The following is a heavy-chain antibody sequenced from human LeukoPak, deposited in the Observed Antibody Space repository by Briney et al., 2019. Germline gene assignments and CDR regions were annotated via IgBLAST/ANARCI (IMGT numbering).Heavy chain of an antibody. J-gene: IGHJ4*02. V-gene: IGHV3-30*18. CDR3: AKEKSIRFLEWLSNYFDY. CDR1: GFTFSSYG. D-gene: IGHD3-3*01. Sequence: AGGSLRLSSAASGFTFSSYGMHWVRQAPGMGLEWVAVISYDGSNKYYADSVKGRFTISRDNSKNTLYLQMNSLRAEDTAVYYCAKEKSIRFLEWLSNYFDYWGQGTLVTVSS. CDR2: ISYDGSNK.